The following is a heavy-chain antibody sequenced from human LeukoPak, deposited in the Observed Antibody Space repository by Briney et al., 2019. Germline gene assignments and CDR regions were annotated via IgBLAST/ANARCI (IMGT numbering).Heavy chain of an antibody. V-gene: IGHV3-20*01. CDR2: INWSGGST. CDR1: GFTFDDYG. D-gene: IGHD5-12*01. Sequence: GGSLRLSCAASGFTFDDYGKSWVRQAPGKGLEWVSGINWSGGSTGYADSVKGRFTISRDNAKNSLYLQMNSLRAEDTALYHCAAHSGYASSNFDHWGQGALVTVSS. CDR3: AAHSGYASSNFDH. J-gene: IGHJ4*02.